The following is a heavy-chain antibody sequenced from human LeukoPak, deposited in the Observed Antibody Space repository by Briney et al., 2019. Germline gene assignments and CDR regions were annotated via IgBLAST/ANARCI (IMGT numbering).Heavy chain of an antibody. D-gene: IGHD3-10*01. Sequence: GGSLRLSCAASGFTFISYAMHWVRQAPGKGLEWVAIISYDGSNKYYADSVKGRFTISRDNSKNTLYLQMNSLRAEDTAVYYCAKERQITMVRGVIIPFDYWGQGTLVTVSS. CDR1: GFTFISYA. J-gene: IGHJ4*02. CDR2: ISYDGSNK. CDR3: AKERQITMVRGVIIPFDY. V-gene: IGHV3-30*18.